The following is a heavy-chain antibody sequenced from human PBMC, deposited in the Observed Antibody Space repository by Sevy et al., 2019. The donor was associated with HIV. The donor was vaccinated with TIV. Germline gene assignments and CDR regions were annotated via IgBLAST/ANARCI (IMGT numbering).Heavy chain of an antibody. CDR2: LSFGCGKI. Sequence: GGSLRLSCAVSGFNFNIYSMSWVREAPGKGLEWVSTLSFGCGKINYADSVKGRFIISRDDSKNTLYLQMNSLRAEDTAVYFCAREGCTRPHDYWGQGTLVTVSS. CDR3: AREGCTRPHDY. V-gene: IGHV3-23*01. D-gene: IGHD2-8*01. J-gene: IGHJ4*02. CDR1: GFNFNIYS.